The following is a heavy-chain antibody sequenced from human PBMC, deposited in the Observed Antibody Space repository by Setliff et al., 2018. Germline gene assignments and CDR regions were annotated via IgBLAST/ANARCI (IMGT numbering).Heavy chain of an antibody. CDR1: GASISSYY. D-gene: IGHD2-15*01. J-gene: IGHJ4*02. CDR3: ARGVSGVSWTPRY. Sequence: SETLSLTCTVSGASISSYYWSWIRQPPGKGLEWIGYIYYGETTNYNPSLKSRVTISVDMSKNQFSLQLTSLTAADTAVYYCARGVSGVSWTPRYWGRGTLVTVSS. CDR2: IYYGETT. V-gene: IGHV4-59*08.